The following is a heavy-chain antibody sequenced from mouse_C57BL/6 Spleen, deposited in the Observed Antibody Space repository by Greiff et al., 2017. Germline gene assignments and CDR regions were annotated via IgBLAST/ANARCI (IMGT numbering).Heavy chain of an antibody. J-gene: IGHJ2*01. CDR1: GYTFTDYY. D-gene: IGHD1-1*01. CDR3: ARSQFITTVVATD. Sequence: VQLQQSGPELVKPGASVKISCKASGYTFTDYYMNWVKQSHGKSLEWIGDINPNNGGTSYNQKFKGKATLTVDKSSSTAYMELRSLTSEDSAVYYCARSQFITTVVATDWGQGTTLTVSS. CDR2: INPNNGGT. V-gene: IGHV1-26*01.